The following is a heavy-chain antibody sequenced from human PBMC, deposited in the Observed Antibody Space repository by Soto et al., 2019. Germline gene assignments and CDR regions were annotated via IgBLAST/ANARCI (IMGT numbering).Heavy chain of an antibody. CDR3: ARTTVMFDY. V-gene: IGHV4-59*06. CDR2: IYYSGST. CDR1: GGSISSYY. J-gene: IGHJ4*02. Sequence: SETLFLTCTVSGGSISSYYWSWIRQPPGKGLEWIGYIYYSGSTNYNPSLKSRVTISVDTSKNQFSLKLSSVTAADTAVYYCARTTVMFDYWGQGTLVTVSS. D-gene: IGHD4-17*01.